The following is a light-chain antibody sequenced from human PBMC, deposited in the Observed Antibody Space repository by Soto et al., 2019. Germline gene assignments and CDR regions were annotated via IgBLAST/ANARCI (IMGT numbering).Light chain of an antibody. CDR3: QQYAPSPAIT. CDR1: QSVSSNY. Sequence: ETVLTQSPGTLSLSPGERATLSCRASQSVSSNYLVWYQQKPGQAPRLLISGVSTRATGIPDRFSGSGSGTDFTLTISRLEPEDVAVYYCQQYAPSPAITFGQGIRVEIK. J-gene: IGKJ5*01. CDR2: GVS. V-gene: IGKV3-20*01.